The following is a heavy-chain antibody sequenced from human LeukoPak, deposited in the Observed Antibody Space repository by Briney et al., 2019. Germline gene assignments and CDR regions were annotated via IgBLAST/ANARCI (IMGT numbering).Heavy chain of an antibody. CDR3: ARGDYDRKGNDY. CDR2: MNPNSDNR. D-gene: IGHD4-17*01. V-gene: IGHV1-8*01. Sequence: GASVKVCCKASGYTFTSYDINWVRQAPGQGLEWMGWMNPNSDNRGNAHKFQGRVTMTRNTSISTTYMELSRLRSEDTAVYYCARGDYDRKGNDYWGQGTLVTVSS. J-gene: IGHJ4*02. CDR1: GYTFTSYD.